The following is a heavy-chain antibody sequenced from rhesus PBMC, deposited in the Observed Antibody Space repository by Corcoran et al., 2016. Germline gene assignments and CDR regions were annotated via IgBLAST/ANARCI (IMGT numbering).Heavy chain of an antibody. J-gene: IGHJ4*01. D-gene: IGHD4-4*01. CDR2: IEGSSST. CDR1: GGSISSSY. Sequence: QLQLQESGPGLVKPSETLSLTCAVSGGSISSSYWNWIRQAPGKGLEWIGYIEGSSSTNDNPALKSRVTLSVDTSQNLLSLNLSSVTAADTAVYYCARGAVANFDYWGQGVLVTVSS. CDR3: ARGAVANFDY. V-gene: IGHV4-169*01.